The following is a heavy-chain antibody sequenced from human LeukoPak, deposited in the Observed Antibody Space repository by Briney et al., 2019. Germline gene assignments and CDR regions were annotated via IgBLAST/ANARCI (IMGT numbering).Heavy chain of an antibody. J-gene: IGHJ4*02. D-gene: IGHD3-22*01. V-gene: IGHV3-53*01. Sequence: QAGGSLRLSCAASGFTVSSNYMSWVRQAPGKGLEWVSVIYNGGSTYYADSVKGRFTTSRDTSKNPLYLQMNSLRAEDTAVYYCARGVNYYDSSAYYYPAPFDYWGQGTLVTVSS. CDR2: IYNGGST. CDR3: ARGVNYYDSSAYYYPAPFDY. CDR1: GFTVSSNY.